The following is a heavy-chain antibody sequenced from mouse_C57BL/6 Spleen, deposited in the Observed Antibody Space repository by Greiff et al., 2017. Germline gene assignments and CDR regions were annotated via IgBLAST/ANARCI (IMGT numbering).Heavy chain of an antibody. J-gene: IGHJ4*01. Sequence: VQLQQSGPELVKPGASVKLSCKASGYTFTSYDINWVKQRPGQGLEWIGWIYPRGGSTKYNEKFKGKAKLTVDQSSSTAYLELHSLTSEDSAVYFWARIAYDGAMDYWGQGTSVTVAS. CDR3: ARIAYDGAMDY. V-gene: IGHV1-85*01. CDR1: GYTFTSYD. CDR2: IYPRGGST. D-gene: IGHD2-12*01.